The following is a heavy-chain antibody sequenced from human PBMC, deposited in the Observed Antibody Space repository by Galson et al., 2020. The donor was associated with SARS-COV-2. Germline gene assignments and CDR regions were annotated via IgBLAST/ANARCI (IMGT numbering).Heavy chain of an antibody. V-gene: IGHV4-61*02. J-gene: IGHJ4*02. Sequence: SETLSLTCTVSGDSISSGSYFWSWIRQSAGKGLEWIGRIHTNGNTNYNPSLKSRLTISTDTSKNQLSLYLSSVTATDTAFYYCSRGGKYSDFIYWGQGTLVSVSS. CDR2: IHTNGNT. D-gene: IGHD3-3*01. CDR1: GDSISSGSYF. CDR3: SRGGKYSDFIY.